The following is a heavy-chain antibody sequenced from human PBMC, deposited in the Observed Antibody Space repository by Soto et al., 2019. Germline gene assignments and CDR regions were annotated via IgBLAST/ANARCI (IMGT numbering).Heavy chain of an antibody. CDR1: CGSISSGGYS. CDR3: ARGLYMDFDY. D-gene: IGHD3-16*02. CDR2: IYHSGST. J-gene: IGHJ4*02. V-gene: IGHV4-30-2*01. Sequence: SETLSLTCAVSCGSISSGGYSWSWIRQPPGKGLEWIGYIYHSGSTYYNPSLKSRVTISVDRSKNQFSLKLSSVTAADTAVYYCARGLYMDFDYWGQGTLVTVSS.